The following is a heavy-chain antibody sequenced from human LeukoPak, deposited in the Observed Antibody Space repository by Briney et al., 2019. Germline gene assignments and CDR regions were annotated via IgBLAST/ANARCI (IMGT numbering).Heavy chain of an antibody. CDR3: AKDLGGSATTV. J-gene: IGHJ4*02. CDR1: GFTFEDHV. Sequence: GGSLRLSCAASGFTFEDHVMHWVRQAPGKGLEWVSSISWSGDRMGYADAVKGRFTVSRDNAKNSLFLQMNSLRVEDTALYYYAKDLGGSATTVWGQGTLVTVSS. CDR2: ISWSGDRM. D-gene: IGHD2-2*01. V-gene: IGHV3-9*01.